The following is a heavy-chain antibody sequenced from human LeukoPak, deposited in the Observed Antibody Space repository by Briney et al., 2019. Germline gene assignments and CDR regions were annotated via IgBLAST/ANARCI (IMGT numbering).Heavy chain of an antibody. J-gene: IGHJ5*02. Sequence: PGGSLRLSCAASGFTFSNAWMSWVRQAPGKGLEWVGRIKSKTDGGTTDYAAPVKGRFTISRDDSKNTLYLQMNSLKTEDTAVYYCTTAFWRGRPNWSDPWGQGTLVTVSS. CDR3: TTAFWRGRPNWSDP. D-gene: IGHD3-3*01. V-gene: IGHV3-15*01. CDR2: IKSKTDGGTT. CDR1: GFTFSNAW.